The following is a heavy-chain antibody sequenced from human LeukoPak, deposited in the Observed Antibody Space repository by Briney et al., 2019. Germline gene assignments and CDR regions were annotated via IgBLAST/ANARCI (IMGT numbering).Heavy chain of an antibody. CDR1: GFTFSSYS. J-gene: IGHJ6*02. D-gene: IGHD3-9*01. Sequence: GGSLRLSCAASGFTFSSYSMNWVRQAPGKGLEWVSYISSSSSTIYYADSVKGRFTISRDNAKNSLYLQMNSLRAEDTAVYYCARDGGYDILTGYYRNFYYGMDVWGQGTTVTVSS. CDR2: ISSSSSTI. CDR3: ARDGGYDILTGYYRNFYYGMDV. V-gene: IGHV3-48*04.